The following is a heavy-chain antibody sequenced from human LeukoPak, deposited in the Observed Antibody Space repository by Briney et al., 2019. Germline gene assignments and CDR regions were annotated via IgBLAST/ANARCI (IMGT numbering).Heavy chain of an antibody. Sequence: SETLSLTCTVSGGSISSHYWSWIRQPPGKGLEWIGYIYYSGSTNYNPSLKSRVTISVDTPKNQFSLKLNSETAADTAVCYCARGISGTTYNYYYYMDVWGKGTTVTVSS. D-gene: IGHD1-7*01. CDR1: GGSISSHY. V-gene: IGHV4-59*11. CDR3: ARGISGTTYNYYYYMDV. J-gene: IGHJ6*03. CDR2: IYYSGST.